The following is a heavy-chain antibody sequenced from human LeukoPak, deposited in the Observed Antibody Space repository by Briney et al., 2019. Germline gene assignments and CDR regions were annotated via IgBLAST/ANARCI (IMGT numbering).Heavy chain of an antibody. J-gene: IGHJ4*02. CDR2: IYYSGST. CDR1: GGSISSYY. D-gene: IGHD6-19*01. V-gene: IGHV4-59*12. Sequence: SETLSLTCTVSGGSISSYYWSWIRQPPGKGLEWIGYIYYSGSTYYNPSLKSRVTISVDTSKNQFSLKLSSVTAADTAVYYCARDRDGIAVAAYFDYWGQGTLVTVSS. CDR3: ARDRDGIAVAAYFDY.